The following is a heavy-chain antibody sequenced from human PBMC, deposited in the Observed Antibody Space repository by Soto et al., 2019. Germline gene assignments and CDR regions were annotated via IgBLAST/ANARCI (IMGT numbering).Heavy chain of an antibody. CDR1: GGPFSGYY. V-gene: IGHV4-34*01. Sequence: QVQLQQWGAGPLRPLETLSLTCGVSGGPFSGYYWAWIRQSPGKGLEWIGEINDRGSINYNPSLQSRVSISVDTSKNHYSLNLRSVTAADTAVYYCARESHDILTGPPWVWYFDLWGRGTLVTVSS. CDR2: INDRGSI. J-gene: IGHJ2*01. CDR3: ARESHDILTGPPWVWYFDL. D-gene: IGHD3-9*01.